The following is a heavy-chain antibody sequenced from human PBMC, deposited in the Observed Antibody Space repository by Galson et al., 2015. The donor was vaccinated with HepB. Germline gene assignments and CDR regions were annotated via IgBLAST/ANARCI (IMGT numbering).Heavy chain of an antibody. D-gene: IGHD4-17*01. J-gene: IGHJ6*02. CDR1: GFTFSDYY. CDR2: ISSSSSYT. V-gene: IGHV3-11*06. Sequence: SLRLSCAASGFTFSDYYMSWIRQAPGKGLEWVSYISSSSSYTNYADSVKGRFTISRDNAKNSLYLQMNSLRAEDTAVYYCARDSGDDYGDRNYYYYGMDVWGQGTTVTVSS. CDR3: ARDSGDDYGDRNYYYYGMDV.